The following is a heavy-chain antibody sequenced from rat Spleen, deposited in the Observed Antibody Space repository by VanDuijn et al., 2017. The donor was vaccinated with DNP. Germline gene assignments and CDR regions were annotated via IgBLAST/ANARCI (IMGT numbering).Heavy chain of an antibody. CDR3: ARQGLGAPVDY. V-gene: IGHV5-7*01. CDR2: ISYDVSRT. J-gene: IGHJ2*01. Sequence: EVQLVESGGGLVQPGRSLKLSCAASGFTFSDYYMAWVRQTPKKGLEWVATISYDVSRTYYRDSVKGRFTISRDNAKSTLYLQMDSLRSEDTATYYCARQGLGAPVDYWGQGVMVTVSS. CDR1: GFTFSDYY. D-gene: IGHD5-1*01.